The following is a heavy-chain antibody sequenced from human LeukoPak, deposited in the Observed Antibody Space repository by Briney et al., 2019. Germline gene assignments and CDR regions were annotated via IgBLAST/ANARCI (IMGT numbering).Heavy chain of an antibody. Sequence: PSETLSLTCTVSGDSISSSSYYWGWIRQPAGKGLEWIGRIYTSGSTNYNPSLKSRVTMSVDTSKNQFSLKLSSVTAADTAVYYCARGQSHYDFWSGYYHWGQGTLVTVSS. CDR2: IYTSGST. D-gene: IGHD3-3*01. V-gene: IGHV4-61*02. CDR1: GDSISSSSYY. J-gene: IGHJ5*02. CDR3: ARGQSHYDFWSGYYH.